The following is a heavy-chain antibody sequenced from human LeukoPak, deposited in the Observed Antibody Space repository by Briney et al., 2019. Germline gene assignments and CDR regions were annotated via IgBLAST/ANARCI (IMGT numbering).Heavy chain of an antibody. D-gene: IGHD3-22*01. Sequence: PGRSLRLSCAASGFTFSSYAMHWVRQAPGKGLEWVAVISYDGSNKYYADSVKGRFTISRDDSKNTLYLQMNSLRAEDTAVYYCARDFLIDVSSGYSSIFDYWGQGTLVTVSS. J-gene: IGHJ4*02. CDR1: GFTFSSYA. CDR3: ARDFLIDVSSGYSSIFDY. CDR2: ISYDGSNK. V-gene: IGHV3-30*04.